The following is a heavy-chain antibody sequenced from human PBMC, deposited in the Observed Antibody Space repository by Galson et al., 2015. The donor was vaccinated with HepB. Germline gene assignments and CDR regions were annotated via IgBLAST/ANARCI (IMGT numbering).Heavy chain of an antibody. CDR2: IYWDDDK. V-gene: IGHV2-5*02. CDR1: GFSLSTSGVG. J-gene: IGHJ6*03. Sequence: PALVKPTQTLTLTCTFSGFSLSTSGVGVGWIRQPPGKALEWLALIYWDDDKRYSPSLKSRLTITKDTSKNQVVLTMTNMDPVDTATYYCAHVSMYSSSWYDKYYYYMDVWGKGTTVTVSS. D-gene: IGHD6-13*01. CDR3: AHVSMYSSSWYDKYYYYMDV.